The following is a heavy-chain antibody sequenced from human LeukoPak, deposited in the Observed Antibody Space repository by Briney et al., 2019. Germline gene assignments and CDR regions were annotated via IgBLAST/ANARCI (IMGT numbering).Heavy chain of an antibody. V-gene: IGHV4-59*11. D-gene: IGHD1-20*01. CDR3: ARVGDNWNFASYYMDV. CDR1: GGSISSHY. Sequence: SETLSLTCTVSGGSISSHYWSWIRQPPGKGLEWIGYIYYSGSTNYNPSLKSRVTISVDTSKNQFSLKLSSVTAADTVVYYCARVGDNWNFASYYMDVWGKGTTVTVSS. J-gene: IGHJ6*03. CDR2: IYYSGST.